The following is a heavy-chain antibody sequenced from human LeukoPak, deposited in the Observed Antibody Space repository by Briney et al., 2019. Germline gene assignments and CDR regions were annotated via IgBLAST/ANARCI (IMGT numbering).Heavy chain of an antibody. J-gene: IGHJ6*03. V-gene: IGHV4-39*07. D-gene: IGHD1-26*01. CDR2: IYYSGST. CDR1: GGSISSSSYY. Sequence: SETLSLTCTVSGGSISSSSYYWGWIRQPPGKGLEWIGSIYYSGSTYYNPSLKSRVTISVDTSKNQFSLKLSSVTAADTAVYYCARVNSGSYFYYYYYMDVWGKGTTVTVSS. CDR3: ARVNSGSYFYYYYYMDV.